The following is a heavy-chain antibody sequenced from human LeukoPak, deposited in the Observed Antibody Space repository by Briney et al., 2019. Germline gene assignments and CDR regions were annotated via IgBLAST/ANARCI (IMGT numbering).Heavy chain of an antibody. V-gene: IGHV1-2*02. D-gene: IGHD6-19*01. CDR3: ATGPSFSSGWYKPWVY. CDR1: GYTFTGYY. J-gene: IGHJ4*02. Sequence: ASMKVSCKASGYTFTGYYMHWVRQAPGQGLEWMGWINPNSGGTIYAQRFQGRVTMTEDTSTDTAYMELSSLRSEDTAVYYCATGPSFSSGWYKPWVYWGQGTLVTVSS. CDR2: INPNSGGT.